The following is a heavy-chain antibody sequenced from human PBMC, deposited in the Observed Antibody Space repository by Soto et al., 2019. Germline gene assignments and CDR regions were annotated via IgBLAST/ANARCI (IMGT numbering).Heavy chain of an antibody. D-gene: IGHD3-10*01. CDR2: ISGSGGST. V-gene: IGHV3-23*01. Sequence: QLGGSLRLSCAASGFIFSSYAMSWVRQAPGKGLEWVSAISGSGGSTYYADSVKGRFTISRDNSKNTLYLQMNSLRAEDTAVYYCAKDLNYYGSGSQEDWGQGTLVTVSS. CDR3: AKDLNYYGSGSQED. J-gene: IGHJ4*02. CDR1: GFIFSSYA.